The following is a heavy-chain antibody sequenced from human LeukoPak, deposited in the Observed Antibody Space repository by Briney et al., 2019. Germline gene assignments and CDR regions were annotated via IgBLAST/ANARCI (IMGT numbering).Heavy chain of an antibody. CDR3: ARGADIVVVVAAPWDGMDV. CDR1: GFTFSSYG. Sequence: GGSLRLSCAASGFTFSSYGMHWVRQAPGKGLEWVSYISRSGSTIYYADSVKGRFTISRDNAKNSLYLQMNSLRAEDTAVYYCARGADIVVVVAAPWDGMDVWGQGTTVTVSS. J-gene: IGHJ6*02. V-gene: IGHV3-48*04. CDR2: ISRSGSTI. D-gene: IGHD2-15*01.